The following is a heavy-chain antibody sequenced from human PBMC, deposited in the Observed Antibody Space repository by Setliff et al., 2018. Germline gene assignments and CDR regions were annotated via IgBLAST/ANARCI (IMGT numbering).Heavy chain of an antibody. D-gene: IGHD2-8*01. CDR1: GGPISSYF. CDR3: ARGGVLGTGDFDY. Sequence: SETLSLTCTVSGGPISSYFWSWIRQPPGKGLEWIGYISHLGITSYNPTLKSRATISVDTSKNQFSLQLTSVTSADTAVYFCARGGVLGTGDFDYWGQGTLVTVSS. V-gene: IGHV4-59*01. CDR2: ISHLGIT. J-gene: IGHJ4*02.